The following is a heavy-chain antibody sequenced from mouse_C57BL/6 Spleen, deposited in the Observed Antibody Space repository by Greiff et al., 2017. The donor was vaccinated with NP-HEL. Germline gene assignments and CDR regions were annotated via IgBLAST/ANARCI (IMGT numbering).Heavy chain of an antibody. CDR1: GFNIKDYY. CDR2: IDPNSGGT. J-gene: IGHJ1*03. V-gene: IGHV1-72*01. D-gene: IGHD1-1*01. Sequence: VQLQQSGAELVKPGASVKLSCTASGFNIKDYYMHWVKQRPGRGLEWIGRIDPNSGGTKYNEKFKSKATLTVDKPSSTAYMQLSSLTSEDSAVYYCARDGSSYGYFDVWGTGTTVTVSS. CDR3: ARDGSSYGYFDV.